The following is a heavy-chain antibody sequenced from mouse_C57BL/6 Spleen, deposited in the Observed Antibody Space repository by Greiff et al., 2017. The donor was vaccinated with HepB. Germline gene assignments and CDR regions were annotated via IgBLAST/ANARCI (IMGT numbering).Heavy chain of an antibody. J-gene: IGHJ4*01. D-gene: IGHD4-1*01. CDR3: ARRWDERRDYYAMDY. CDR2: IDPSDSYT. V-gene: IGHV1-59*01. Sequence: QVQLQQPGAELVRPGTSVKLSCKASGYTFTSYWMHWVKQRPGQGLEWIGVIDPSDSYTNYNQKFKGKATLTVDTSSSTAYMQLSSLTSEDSAVYYCARRWDERRDYYAMDYWGQGTSVTVSS. CDR1: GYTFTSYW.